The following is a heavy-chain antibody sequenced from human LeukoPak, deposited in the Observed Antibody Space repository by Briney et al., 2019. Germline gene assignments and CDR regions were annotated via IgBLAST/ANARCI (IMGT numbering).Heavy chain of an antibody. CDR3: TRDRGTYNWLDP. Sequence: GGSPRLSCAASGFTLSDSAIHWVRQASGKGLEWVGLIDRPAKSYATAYGASVGGRFTISRDDSKNTAYLQMDSLKTEDTALYYCTRDRGTYNWLDPWGQGTLVTVSS. J-gene: IGHJ5*02. CDR2: IDRPAKSYAT. D-gene: IGHD1-26*01. V-gene: IGHV3-73*01. CDR1: GFTLSDSA.